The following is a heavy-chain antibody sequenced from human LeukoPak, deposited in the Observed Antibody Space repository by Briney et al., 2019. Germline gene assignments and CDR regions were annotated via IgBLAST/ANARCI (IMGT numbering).Heavy chain of an antibody. CDR2: INHSGST. CDR3: ARVQKYYYDSSTIQH. D-gene: IGHD3-22*01. V-gene: IGHV4-34*01. CDR1: GFTFSSYA. Sequence: PGGSLRLSCAASGFTFSSYAMSWVRQAPGKGLEWIGEINHSGSTNYNPSLKSRVTISVDTSKNQFSLKLSSVTAADTAVYYCARVQKYYYDSSTIQHWGQGTLVTVSS. J-gene: IGHJ1*01.